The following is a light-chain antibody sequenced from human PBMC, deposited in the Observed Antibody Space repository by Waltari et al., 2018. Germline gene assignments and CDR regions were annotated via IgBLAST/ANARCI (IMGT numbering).Light chain of an antibody. Sequence: EIVMTQSPATLSASPGERATPSCRASQSVSSNLAWYQQKPGQAPRLLTYGASTRATGIPARFSGSGSGTEFTLTISSLQSEDFAVYYCQQYNNWPQTFGQGTKLEIK. CDR3: QQYNNWPQT. V-gene: IGKV3-15*01. J-gene: IGKJ2*01. CDR2: GAS. CDR1: QSVSSN.